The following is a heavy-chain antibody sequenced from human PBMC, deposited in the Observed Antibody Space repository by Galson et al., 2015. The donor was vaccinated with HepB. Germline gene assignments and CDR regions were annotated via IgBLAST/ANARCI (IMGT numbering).Heavy chain of an antibody. CDR1: GGSISSYY. CDR2: IYTDGSA. J-gene: IGHJ4*02. CDR3: ARNNYFDY. Sequence: TLSLTCTVSGGSISSYYWSWIRQPAGKGLGWIGRIYTDGSANYNPSLKSRVTMSVDTSKNQFSLKVSSVTAADAAVYYCARNNYFDYWGQGTLVTVSS. V-gene: IGHV4-4*07.